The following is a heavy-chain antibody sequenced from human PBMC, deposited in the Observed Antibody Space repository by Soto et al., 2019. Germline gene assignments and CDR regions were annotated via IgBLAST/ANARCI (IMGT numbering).Heavy chain of an antibody. CDR2: IRSKANSYAT. V-gene: IGHV3-73*01. CDR3: TRQITIFGVILDYGMAF. Sequence: GGSLRLSCAASGFTFSGSAMHWVRQASGKGLEWVGRIRSKANSYATAYAASVKGRFTISRDDSKNTAYLQMNSLKTEDTAVYYCTRQITIFGVILDYGMAFRGQGTTVTVSS. D-gene: IGHD3-3*01. J-gene: IGHJ6*02. CDR1: GFTFSGSA.